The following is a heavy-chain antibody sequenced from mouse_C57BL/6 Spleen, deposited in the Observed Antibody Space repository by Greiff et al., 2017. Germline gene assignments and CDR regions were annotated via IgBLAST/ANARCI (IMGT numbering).Heavy chain of an antibody. J-gene: IGHJ2*01. V-gene: IGHV1-85*01. D-gene: IGHD2-5*01. CDR3: ARGGSYSKLDY. Sequence: QVQLKESGPELVKPGASVKLSCKASGYTFTSYDINWVKQRPGQGLEWIGWIYPRDGSTKYNEKFKGKATLTVDTSSSTAYMELHSLTSEDSAVYFCARGGSYSKLDYWGQGTTLTVSS. CDR1: GYTFTSYD. CDR2: IYPRDGST.